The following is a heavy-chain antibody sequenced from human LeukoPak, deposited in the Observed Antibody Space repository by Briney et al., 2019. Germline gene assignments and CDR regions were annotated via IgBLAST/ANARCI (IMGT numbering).Heavy chain of an antibody. V-gene: IGHV3-33*01. J-gene: IGHJ4*02. Sequence: GRSLRLSCAASGFTLSSYGMHWVRQAPGKGLGWVAVIWYDESNKYYADSEKDRFTSSRDNSNNTLYLQMNSLRAEDTAVYYCARDPGPQYFDYWGQGTLVTVSS. CDR3: ARDPGPQYFDY. CDR2: IWYDESNK. D-gene: IGHD3-10*01. CDR1: GFTLSSYG.